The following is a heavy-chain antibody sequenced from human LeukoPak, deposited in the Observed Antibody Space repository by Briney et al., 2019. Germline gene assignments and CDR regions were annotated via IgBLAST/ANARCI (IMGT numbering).Heavy chain of an antibody. CDR1: GYTLTELS. CDR2: FDPEDGET. V-gene: IGHV1-24*01. Sequence: GASVKVSCKVSGYTLTELSMQWGRQAPGKGDEGMGGFDPEDGETIYALKFQGRVTMTEDTSTDTAYMELSSLRSEDTAVYYCATSSVVVVAATLDYWGQGTLVTVSS. CDR3: ATSSVVVVAATLDY. D-gene: IGHD2-15*01. J-gene: IGHJ4*02.